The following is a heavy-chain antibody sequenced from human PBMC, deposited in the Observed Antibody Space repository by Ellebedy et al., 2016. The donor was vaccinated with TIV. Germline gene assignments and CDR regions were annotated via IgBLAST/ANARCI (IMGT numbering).Heavy chain of an antibody. CDR1: GAAISTGDYY. Sequence: MPSETLSLTCIVSGAAISTGDYYWSWIRQPPGKGLEWIGEINHSGSTNYNPSLKSRVTISVDTSKNQFSLKLSSVTAADTAVYYCARDSPLAGSLFDYWGQGTLVTVSS. V-gene: IGHV4-61*08. CDR2: INHSGST. CDR3: ARDSPLAGSLFDY. J-gene: IGHJ4*02. D-gene: IGHD6-13*01.